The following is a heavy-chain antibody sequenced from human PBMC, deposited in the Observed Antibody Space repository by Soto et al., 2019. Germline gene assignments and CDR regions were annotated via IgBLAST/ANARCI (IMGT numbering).Heavy chain of an antibody. CDR2: IYWDDDK. CDR3: AHRRGYYDSSGYWFDP. V-gene: IGHV2-5*02. CDR1: GFSLSTSGVG. Sequence: QITLKESGPTLVKPTQTLTLTCTFSGFSLSTSGVGVGWIRQPPGKALEWLALIYWDDDKRYSPSLKSRLTITKDTSKNQVVLTITNMDPVDTATYYCAHRRGYYDSSGYWFDPWGQGTLVTVSS. J-gene: IGHJ5*02. D-gene: IGHD3-22*01.